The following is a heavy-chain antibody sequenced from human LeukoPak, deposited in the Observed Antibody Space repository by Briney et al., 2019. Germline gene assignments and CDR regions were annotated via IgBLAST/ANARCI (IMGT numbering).Heavy chain of an antibody. D-gene: IGHD4-17*01. CDR2: IYYSGST. Sequence: SETLSLTCTVSGGSISSGGYYWSWIRQHPGKGLEWIGYIYYSGSTYYNPSLKSRVTISVDTSKNQFSLELSSVTAADTAVYYCARGPAGDYSSRYFDLWGRGTLVTVSS. V-gene: IGHV4-31*03. J-gene: IGHJ2*01. CDR1: GGSISSGGYY. CDR3: ARGPAGDYSSRYFDL.